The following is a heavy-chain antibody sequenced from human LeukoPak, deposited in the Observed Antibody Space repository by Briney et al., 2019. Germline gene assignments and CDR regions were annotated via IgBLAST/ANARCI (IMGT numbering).Heavy chain of an antibody. CDR2: MIGSGDTT. D-gene: IGHD4-11*01. J-gene: IGHJ4*02. CDR3: AKALVATVTDFDY. V-gene: IGHV3-23*01. Sequence: PGGSLRLSCAASGFTFSSYAMSWVRQAPGKGLEWVSTMIGSGDTTYYAVSVKGRFTISRDNSRNTLFLEMNSLRAEDTAVYYCAKALVATVTDFDYWGQGTLVTVSS. CDR1: GFTFSSYA.